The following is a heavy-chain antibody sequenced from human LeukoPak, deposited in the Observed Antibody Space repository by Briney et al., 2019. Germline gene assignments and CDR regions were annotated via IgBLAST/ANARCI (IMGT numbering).Heavy chain of an antibody. CDR3: ARVCSSSSGGWFDP. CDR2: ISSSGSTI. J-gene: IGHJ5*02. D-gene: IGHD6-6*01. V-gene: IGHV3-11*01. CDR1: GFTLSDYY. Sequence: GGSLRLSCAASGFTLSDYYMSWIRQAPGKGLEWVSYISSSGSTIYYADSVKGRFTISRDNAKNSLYLQMNSLRAEDTAVYYCARVCSSSSGGWFDPWGQGTLVTVSS.